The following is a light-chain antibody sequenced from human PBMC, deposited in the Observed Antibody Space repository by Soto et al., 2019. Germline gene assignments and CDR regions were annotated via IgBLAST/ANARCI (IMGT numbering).Light chain of an antibody. J-gene: IGKJ3*01. CDR3: QQFSSYPII. CDR2: DAS. Sequence: AIRLTQSPSSLSAAVGDRVTIACRAGQGISSALAWYQLIPGKPPKLLIYDASTLGSGVPSRFSGSGSGTDFTLTISSLQPEDFATYYCQQFSSYPIIFGPGTKVDIK. CDR1: QGISSA. V-gene: IGKV1-13*02.